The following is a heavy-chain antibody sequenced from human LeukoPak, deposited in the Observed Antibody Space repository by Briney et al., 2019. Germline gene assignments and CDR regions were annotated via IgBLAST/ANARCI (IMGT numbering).Heavy chain of an antibody. J-gene: IGHJ4*02. CDR3: ARDATRGGDFDY. Sequence: PGGSLRLSCAGSGFTFSTYWMSWVRQAPGKGLVWVAHMNQDGSEKYYVDSVKGRFTISRDNAKNSLYLQMNSLRAEDTAVYYCARDATRGGDFDYWGQGTLVTVSS. V-gene: IGHV3-7*01. D-gene: IGHD3-16*01. CDR2: MNQDGSEK. CDR1: GFTFSTYW.